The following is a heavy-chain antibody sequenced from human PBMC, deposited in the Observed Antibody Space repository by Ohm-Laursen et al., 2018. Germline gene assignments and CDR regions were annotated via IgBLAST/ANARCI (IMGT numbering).Heavy chain of an antibody. CDR2: ISSSSSYI. CDR3: AREFCSGGSCYSGLYDY. J-gene: IGHJ4*02. CDR1: GFTFNNYS. V-gene: IGHV3-21*01. D-gene: IGHD2-15*01. Sequence: SLRLSCTASGFTFNNYSMNWVRQAPGKGLEWVSSISSSSSYIYYADSVKGRFTISRDNAKNSLYLQMNSLRAEDTAVYYCAREFCSGGSCYSGLYDYWGQGTLVTVSS.